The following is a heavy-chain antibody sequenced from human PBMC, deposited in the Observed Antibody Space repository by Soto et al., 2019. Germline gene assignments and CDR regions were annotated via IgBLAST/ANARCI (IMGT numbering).Heavy chain of an antibody. CDR1: GGSISSYY. CDR3: ARRIHTIFGVVTDDY. Sequence: NPSETLSLTFTVSGGSISSYYWSWIRQPPGKGLEWIGYIYYSGSTNYNPSLKSRVTISVDTSKNQFSLKLSSVTAADTAVYYCARRIHTIFGVVTDDYWGQGTLVTVSS. CDR2: IYYSGST. V-gene: IGHV4-59*08. D-gene: IGHD3-3*01. J-gene: IGHJ4*02.